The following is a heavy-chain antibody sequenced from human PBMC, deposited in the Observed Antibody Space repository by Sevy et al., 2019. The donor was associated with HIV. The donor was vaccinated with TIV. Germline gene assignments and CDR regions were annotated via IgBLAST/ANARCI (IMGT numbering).Heavy chain of an antibody. D-gene: IGHD2-2*01. V-gene: IGHV4-34*01. CDR1: GGSFSGYY. Sequence: SENLSLTCAVYGGSFSGYYWSWIRQPPGKGLEWIGEINHSGSTNYNPSLKNRVTISVDTSKNQFSLKLSSVTAADTAVYYCARHCGSTSCSHAFDIWGQGTMVIVSS. J-gene: IGHJ3*02. CDR2: INHSGST. CDR3: ARHCGSTSCSHAFDI.